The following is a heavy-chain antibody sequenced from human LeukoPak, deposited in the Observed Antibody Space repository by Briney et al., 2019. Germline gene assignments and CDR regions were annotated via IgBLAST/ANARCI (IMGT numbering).Heavy chain of an antibody. Sequence: SETLSLTCTVSGGSISSYYWSWIRQPAGKGLEWIGRIYTSGSTNYNPSLKSRVTISVDTSKNQFSLKLSSVTAADTAVYYCARDHRSPGLYNWFDPWGQGTLVTVSS. J-gene: IGHJ5*02. CDR1: GGSISSYY. V-gene: IGHV4-4*07. CDR2: IYTSGST. D-gene: IGHD2-2*01. CDR3: ARDHRSPGLYNWFDP.